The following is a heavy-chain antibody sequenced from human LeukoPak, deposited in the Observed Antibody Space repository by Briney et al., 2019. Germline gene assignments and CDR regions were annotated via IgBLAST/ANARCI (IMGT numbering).Heavy chain of an antibody. CDR1: GFTFSSNY. CDR2: IYSGGST. V-gene: IGHV3-53*04. Sequence: PGGSLRLSCAASGFTFSSNYMSWVRQAPGKGLEWVSVIYSGGSTYYADSVKGRFTISRHNSKNTLYLQMNSLRAEDTAVYYCARSSSSWYPYFEYWGQGTLVTVSS. D-gene: IGHD6-13*01. J-gene: IGHJ4*02. CDR3: ARSSSSWYPYFEY.